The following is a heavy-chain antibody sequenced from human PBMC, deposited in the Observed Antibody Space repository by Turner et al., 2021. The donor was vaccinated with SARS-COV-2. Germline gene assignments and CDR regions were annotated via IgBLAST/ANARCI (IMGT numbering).Heavy chain of an antibody. CDR2: ISDNGDYT. CDR3: AGWLAPTNDAFEI. Sequence: EVQLLESGGGLVQPGGSLRLACAASGFLFANYDMSWVRQVPGKELEYVSSISDNGDYTFYADSVKRRFSISRDNSDNTLYLQMNSLRADDSAKYYCAGWLAPTNDAFEIWGQGTMVTVSS. V-gene: IGHV3-23*01. D-gene: IGHD6-19*01. CDR1: GFLFANYD. J-gene: IGHJ3*02.